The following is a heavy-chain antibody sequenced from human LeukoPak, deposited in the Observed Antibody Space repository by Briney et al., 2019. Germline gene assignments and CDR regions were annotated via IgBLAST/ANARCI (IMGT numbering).Heavy chain of an antibody. CDR1: GGSISSSSYY. CDR3: ARDRGEYCSGGSCYHALTGYYYYMDV. Sequence: SETLSLTCTVSGGSISSSSYYWGWIRQPPGKGLEWIGSIYYSGSTYYNPSLKSRVTISVDTSKNQFSLKLSSVTAADTAVYYCARDRGEYCSGGSCYHALTGYYYYMDVWGKGTTVTISS. CDR2: IYYSGST. V-gene: IGHV4-39*07. D-gene: IGHD2-15*01. J-gene: IGHJ6*03.